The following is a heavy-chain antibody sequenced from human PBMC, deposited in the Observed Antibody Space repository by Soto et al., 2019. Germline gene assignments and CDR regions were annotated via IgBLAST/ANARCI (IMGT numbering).Heavy chain of an antibody. D-gene: IGHD4-17*01. Sequence: KPSETLSLTCAVSGGSISSGGYSWSWIRQPPGKGLEWIGYIYHSGSTYYNPSLKSRVTISVDRSKNQFSLKLSSVTAADTAVYYCASRATVTTEDYWGQGTLVTVSS. CDR1: GGSISSGGYS. J-gene: IGHJ4*02. V-gene: IGHV4-30-2*01. CDR3: ASRATVTTEDY. CDR2: IYHSGST.